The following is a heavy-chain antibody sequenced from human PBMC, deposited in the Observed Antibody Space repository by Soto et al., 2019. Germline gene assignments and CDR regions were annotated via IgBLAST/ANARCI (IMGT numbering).Heavy chain of an antibody. Sequence: SETLSLTCAVYGGSFSGYYWSWIRQPPGKGLEWIGEINHSGSTNYNPSLKSRVTISVDTSKNQFSLKLSSVTAADTAVYYCARVGYIGSDTAMVLPSGFDYWGQGTLVTVSS. V-gene: IGHV4-34*01. J-gene: IGHJ4*02. CDR1: GGSFSGYY. CDR2: INHSGST. D-gene: IGHD5-18*01. CDR3: ARVGYIGSDTAMVLPSGFDY.